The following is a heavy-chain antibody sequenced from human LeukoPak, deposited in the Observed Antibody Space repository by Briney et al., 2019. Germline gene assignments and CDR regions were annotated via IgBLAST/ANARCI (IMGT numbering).Heavy chain of an antibody. CDR1: GYTFTSYY. D-gene: IGHD3-10*01. Sequence: GASVKVSCKASGYTFTSYYMHWVRQAPGQGLEWMGIINPSGGSTSYAQKFQGRVTMTRDMSTSTVYMELSSLGSEDTAVYYCASGSGSYYYYMDVWGKGTTVTVSS. CDR2: INPSGGST. CDR3: ASGSGSYYYYMDV. J-gene: IGHJ6*03. V-gene: IGHV1-46*01.